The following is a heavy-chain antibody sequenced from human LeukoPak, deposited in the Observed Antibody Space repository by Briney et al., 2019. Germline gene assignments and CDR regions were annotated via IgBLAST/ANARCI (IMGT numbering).Heavy chain of an antibody. CDR2: IRYDGSNK. J-gene: IGHJ4*02. CDR3: AKAAFSRTSYLDY. Sequence: AGGSLRLSCAASGFTFSSYGMHWVRQAPGKGLEWVAFIRYDGSNKYYADSVKGRFTISRDNSKNTLYLQMDSLRADDTAVYYCAKAAFSRTSYLDYWGQGTLVTASS. CDR1: GFTFSSYG. V-gene: IGHV3-30*02. D-gene: IGHD3-3*02.